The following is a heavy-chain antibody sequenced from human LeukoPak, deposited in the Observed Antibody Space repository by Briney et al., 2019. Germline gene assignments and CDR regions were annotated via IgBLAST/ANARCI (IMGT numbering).Heavy chain of an antibody. D-gene: IGHD3-22*01. Sequence: GASVKVSCKASGYTFTAYYMHWVRQAPGQGLEWMGWINPNSGGTKYAQNFEGRVTMTRDTSIRTAYMELSRLRSDDTAVYYCARDIYHYDPNWFDPWGQGTLVTVSS. V-gene: IGHV1-2*02. J-gene: IGHJ5*02. CDR2: INPNSGGT. CDR1: GYTFTAYY. CDR3: ARDIYHYDPNWFDP.